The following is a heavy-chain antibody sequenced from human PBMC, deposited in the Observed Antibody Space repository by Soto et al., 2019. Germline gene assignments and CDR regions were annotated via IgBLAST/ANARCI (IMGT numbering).Heavy chain of an antibody. Sequence: GGSLRRSCAASGFTFSSYEMNWVRPAPGKGLEWVSYISSSGSTIYYADSVKGRFTISRDNAKNSLYLQMNSLRAEDTAVYYCARDFNYDSSGYYGSLGMDVWGQGTTVTVSS. CDR1: GFTFSSYE. J-gene: IGHJ6*02. CDR3: ARDFNYDSSGYYGSLGMDV. D-gene: IGHD3-22*01. CDR2: ISSSGSTI. V-gene: IGHV3-48*03.